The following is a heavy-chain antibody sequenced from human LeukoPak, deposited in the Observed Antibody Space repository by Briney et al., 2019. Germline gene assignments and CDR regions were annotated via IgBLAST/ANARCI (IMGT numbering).Heavy chain of an antibody. CDR2: INSDGSSI. CDR1: GFTFSNYL. J-gene: IGHJ3*02. Sequence: GGSLRLSCAASGFTFSNYLMYWVRQGPGKGLVWVSRINSDGSSIAYADSVKGGVVISRDNDRNTLYLQINSLRVEDTAVYYCARRRPGFFALDIWGQGTLVTVSS. CDR3: ARRRPGFFALDI. V-gene: IGHV3-74*01.